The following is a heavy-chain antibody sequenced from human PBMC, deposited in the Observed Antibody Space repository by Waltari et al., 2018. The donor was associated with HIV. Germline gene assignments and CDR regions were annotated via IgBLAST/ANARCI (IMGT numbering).Heavy chain of an antibody. J-gene: IGHJ3*02. Sequence: EAQLLESGGGLVQPGGSLRLSCAASGFTFSSYGLSWVRQAPGEGLEWVSGISGGSGSTDYADSVKGRFTISRDNSKNTLYLQMNSLRAEDTAVYYCAKSGGWYYYERSGYAGIWGQGTMVTVSS. CDR3: AKSGGWYYYERSGYAGI. D-gene: IGHD3-22*01. CDR1: GFTFSSYG. V-gene: IGHV3-23*01. CDR2: ISGGSGST.